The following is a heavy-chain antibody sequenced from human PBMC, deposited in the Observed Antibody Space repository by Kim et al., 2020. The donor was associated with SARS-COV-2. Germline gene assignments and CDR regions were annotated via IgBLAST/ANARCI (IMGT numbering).Heavy chain of an antibody. V-gene: IGHV4-39*01. Sequence: SETLSLTCTVSGGSISRSNSHWGWIRQPPGKGLEWIGSVYYSGSTFYNPSLKSRVTISVDTSENQLSLKLTSVTAADTAVYYCARLEMTGLGWRGWFDP. D-gene: IGHD3-9*01. CDR2: VYYSGST. CDR1: GGSISRSNSH. CDR3: ARLEMTGLGWRGWFDP. J-gene: IGHJ5*02.